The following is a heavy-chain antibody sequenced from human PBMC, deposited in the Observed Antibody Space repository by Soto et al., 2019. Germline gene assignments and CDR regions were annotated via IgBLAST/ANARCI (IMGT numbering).Heavy chain of an antibody. CDR2: MNPNIGNT. D-gene: IGHD3-22*01. Sequence: ASVKVSCKASGYTFTSYDINWVRQATGQGLEWMGRMNPNIGNTGYAQKFQGRVTITGDTFTSTAYMELTRLRSDDTAVYYCAGDPDSHYNDSHASSYPWGQGTLVTVSS. J-gene: IGHJ5*02. CDR1: GYTFTSYD. V-gene: IGHV1-8*01. CDR3: AGDPDSHYNDSHASSYP.